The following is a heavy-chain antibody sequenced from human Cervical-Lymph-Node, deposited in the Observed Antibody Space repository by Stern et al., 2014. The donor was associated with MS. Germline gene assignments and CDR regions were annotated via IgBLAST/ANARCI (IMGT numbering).Heavy chain of an antibody. CDR1: GGSISSSNW. CDR3: ARVREGTVTKSPYYYYGMDV. CDR2: IYHSGST. D-gene: IGHD4-17*01. J-gene: IGHJ6*02. V-gene: IGHV4-4*02. Sequence: VQLEESGPGLVKPSGTLSLTCAVSGGSISSSNWWSWVRQPPGKGLEWIGEIYHSGSTNYNPSLKSRVTISVDKSKNQFSLKLSSVTAADTAVYYCARVREGTVTKSPYYYYGMDVWGQGTTVTVSS.